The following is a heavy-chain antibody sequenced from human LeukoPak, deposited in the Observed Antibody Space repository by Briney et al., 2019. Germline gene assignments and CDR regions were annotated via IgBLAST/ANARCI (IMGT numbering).Heavy chain of an antibody. V-gene: IGHV4-39*01. Sequence: SETLSLTGNVSGASITSGGFYGAWIRQSPGKGLEWIGNVYYSGSTQYNPSLRGRVSISMDMTKNQFSLNLNSVSVTDTAIYYCARRDYAAWFDPWGQGTLVTVSS. CDR2: VYYSGST. CDR1: GASITSGGFY. J-gene: IGHJ5*02. D-gene: IGHD4/OR15-4a*01. CDR3: ARRDYAAWFDP.